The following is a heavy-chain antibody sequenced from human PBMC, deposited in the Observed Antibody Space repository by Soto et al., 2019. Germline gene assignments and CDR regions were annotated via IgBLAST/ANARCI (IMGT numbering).Heavy chain of an antibody. D-gene: IGHD4-17*01. J-gene: IGHJ6*02. CDR1: GGTFSSYA. CDR2: IIPIFGTA. V-gene: IGHV1-69*13. CDR3: ARVMLNGDYHYYYYGMDV. Sequence: GASVKVSCKASGGTFSSYAISWVRQAPGQGLEWMGGIIPIFGTANYAQKFQGRVTITADESTSTAYMELSSLRSEDTAVYYCARVMLNGDYHYYYYGMDVWGQGTTVTVSS.